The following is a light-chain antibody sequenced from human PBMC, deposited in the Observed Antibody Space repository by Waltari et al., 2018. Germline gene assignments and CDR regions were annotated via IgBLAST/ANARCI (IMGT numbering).Light chain of an antibody. V-gene: IGKV3-15*01. J-gene: IGKJ2*01. CDR2: DTS. CDR3: QQYDNWPPYT. CDR1: QSVSSR. Sequence: EIVMTQSPATLSVSPGERATLSCRDSQSVSSRLAWYQQKPGQAPRLLIYDTSRRATGIPARFTGSGSGTEYTLTIGSLQSEDFAIYYCQQYDNWPPYTFGQGTKLESK.